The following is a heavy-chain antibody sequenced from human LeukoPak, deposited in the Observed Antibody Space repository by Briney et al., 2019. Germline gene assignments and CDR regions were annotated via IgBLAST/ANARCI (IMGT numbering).Heavy chain of an antibody. D-gene: IGHD3-10*01. Sequence: SETLSLTCAVYGGSFSGYYWSWIRQSPGKGLEWIGEINHSGSTNYNPSLKGRVTISVDTSKNQFSLKLSSVTAADTAVYYCARGRHYYGSGSYRSGNYFDYWGQGTLVTVSS. CDR1: GGSFSGYY. V-gene: IGHV4-34*01. CDR2: INHSGST. CDR3: ARGRHYYGSGSYRSGNYFDY. J-gene: IGHJ4*02.